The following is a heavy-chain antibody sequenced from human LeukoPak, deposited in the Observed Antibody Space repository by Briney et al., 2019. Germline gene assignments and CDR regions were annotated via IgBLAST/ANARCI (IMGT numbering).Heavy chain of an antibody. V-gene: IGHV1-46*01. CDR1: GYTFTSYY. D-gene: IGHD5-18*01. CDR2: INPSGGST. CDR3: ARDIPTRIQLWLHYYYYGMDA. J-gene: IGHJ6*02. Sequence: GASVKVSCKASGYTFTSYYMHWVRQAPGQGLEWMGIINPSGGSTSYAQKFQGRVTMTRDTSTSTVYMELSSLRSEDTAVYYCARDIPTRIQLWLHYYYYGMDAWGQGTTVTVSS.